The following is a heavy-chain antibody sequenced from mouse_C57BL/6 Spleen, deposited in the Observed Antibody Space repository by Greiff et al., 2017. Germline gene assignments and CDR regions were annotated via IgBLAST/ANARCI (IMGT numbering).Heavy chain of an antibody. CDR1: GFTFSDYG. J-gene: IGHJ4*01. D-gene: IGHD1-1*01. CDR2: ISSGSSTI. V-gene: IGHV5-17*01. Sequence: EVKVVESGGGLVKPGGSLELSCAASGFTFSDYGMHWVRQAPEKGLEWVAYISSGSSTIYYADTGKGRFTIARDKAKNTLFLQMTSLRSEDTAMYYCARNGSSYNYYAMDYWGQGTSVTVSS. CDR3: ARNGSSYNYYAMDY.